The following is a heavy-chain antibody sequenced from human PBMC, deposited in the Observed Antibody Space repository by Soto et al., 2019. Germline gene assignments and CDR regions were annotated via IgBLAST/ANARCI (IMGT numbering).Heavy chain of an antibody. CDR2: INLGNANT. CDR1: GYTFSSYA. CDR3: AIVDGAY. D-gene: IGHD2-2*03. V-gene: IGHV1-3*01. Sequence: QVQLVQSGAEAKKPGASVKDSCTTSGYTFSSYAIHWVRQAPGKGLEWMGWINLGNANTKNSQKVQGRVTIPRVTSAGTGLAELASLTSVGTGLCFCAIVDGAYLDEGTLVTVAS. J-gene: IGHJ4*02.